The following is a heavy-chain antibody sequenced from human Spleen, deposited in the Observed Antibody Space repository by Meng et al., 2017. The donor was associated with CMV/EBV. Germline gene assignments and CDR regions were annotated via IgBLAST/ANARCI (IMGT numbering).Heavy chain of an antibody. CDR3: ARDYSGTEGDNWFDP. Sequence: SGGSITSGNYYWGWIRQSPGKGLVWIGSIYYSGSTYYSPSLKSRVTISVDPSRNQFSLKLSSVTAEDTAMYYCARDYSGTEGDNWFDPWGQGTLVTVS. D-gene: IGHD1-1*01. J-gene: IGHJ5*02. V-gene: IGHV4-39*07. CDR2: IYYSGST. CDR1: GGSITSGNYY.